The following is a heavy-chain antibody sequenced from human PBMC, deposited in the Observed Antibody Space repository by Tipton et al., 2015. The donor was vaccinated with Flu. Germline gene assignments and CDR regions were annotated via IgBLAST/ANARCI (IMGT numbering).Heavy chain of an antibody. CDR1: GFSFSSYG. V-gene: IGHV3-7*01. D-gene: IGHD1-14*01. CDR2: INQDGSQK. J-gene: IGHJ4*02. CDR3: VRAIYNSDNY. Sequence: SLRLSCTASGFSFSSYGMHWVRQAPGKGLEWVANINQDGSQKHYVDSVKGRFTISRDNPVNSMYMQMNSLRAEDTAVYYCVRAIYNSDNYSGQGTLVTVSS.